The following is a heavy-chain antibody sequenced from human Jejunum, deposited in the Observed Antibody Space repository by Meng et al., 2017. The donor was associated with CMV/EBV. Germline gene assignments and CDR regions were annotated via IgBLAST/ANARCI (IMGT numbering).Heavy chain of an antibody. CDR3: VKGTRIPHGSGGRAYYLAN. CDR2: VYWDSDI. Sequence: RRGVSVGGIRDSQGKAPEWLAVVYWDSDIRYRPSLKGRVTITRDTSKNQVVLTMTNMDPVDTSTYSCVKGTRIPHGSGGRAYYLANWGQGTLVTVSS. CDR1: RRGVS. V-gene: IGHV2-5*02. J-gene: IGHJ4*02. D-gene: IGHD3-10*01.